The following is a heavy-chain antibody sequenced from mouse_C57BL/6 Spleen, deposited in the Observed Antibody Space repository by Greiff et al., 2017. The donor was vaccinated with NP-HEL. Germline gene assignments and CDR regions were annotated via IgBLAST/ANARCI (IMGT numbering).Heavy chain of an antibody. J-gene: IGHJ3*01. Sequence: QVQLQQPGAELVMPGASVKLSCKASGYTFTSYWMHWVKQRPGQGLEWIGEIDPSDSYTNSNQKFKGKSTLPVNKSSSRAYMKLSSLTSDDSAVYYCARGGSAWFAYWGQGTLVTVSA. CDR2: IDPSDSYT. V-gene: IGHV1-69*01. CDR3: ARGGSAWFAY. CDR1: GYTFTSYW.